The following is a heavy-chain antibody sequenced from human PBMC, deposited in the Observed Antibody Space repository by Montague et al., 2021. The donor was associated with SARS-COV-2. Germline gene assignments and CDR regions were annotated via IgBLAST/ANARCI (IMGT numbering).Heavy chain of an antibody. CDR3: TKGVHYSAFES. CDR1: GFTFFTNA. D-gene: IGHD4-11*01. V-gene: IGHV3-23*01. CDR2: ISGFGGST. Sequence: SLRLSCAASGFTFFTNAMTWVRQAPKKGLEWVSTISGFGGSTFYSDSLAGRFTISRDNSKNTVYLQMNSLRGEDTAIYYCTKGVHYSAFESWGQGALVTVSS. J-gene: IGHJ5*01.